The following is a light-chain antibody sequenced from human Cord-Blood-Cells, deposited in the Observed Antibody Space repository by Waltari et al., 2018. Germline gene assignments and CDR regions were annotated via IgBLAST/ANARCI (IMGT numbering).Light chain of an antibody. V-gene: IGKV3-20*01. CDR1: QSVSSSY. Sequence: EIVLTQSPRTLSLSPGESAPLSCRASQSVSSSYLAWYQQKPGQAPRLLIYGASSRATGIPDRFSGSGSGTDFTLTISRLEPEDFAVYYCQQYGSSPRTFGQGTKLEIK. CDR3: QQYGSSPRT. J-gene: IGKJ2*01. CDR2: GAS.